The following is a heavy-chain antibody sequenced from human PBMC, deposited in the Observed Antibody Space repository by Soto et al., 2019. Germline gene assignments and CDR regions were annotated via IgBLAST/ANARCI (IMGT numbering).Heavy chain of an antibody. J-gene: IGHJ4*02. CDR2: VSYSGST. CDR3: AGGSGYFY. D-gene: IGHD3-22*01. V-gene: IGHV4-59*01. Sequence: WTWIRPPPGKGLEWIGRVSYSGSTTYSPSLKSRVTMSVDMSNNQFSLKLNSVTAADTAVYYCAGGSGYFYWGQGTLVAVSS.